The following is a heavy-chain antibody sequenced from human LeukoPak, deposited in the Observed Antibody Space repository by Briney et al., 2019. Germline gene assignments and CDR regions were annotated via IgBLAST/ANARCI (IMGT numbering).Heavy chain of an antibody. CDR2: IIPIFGTA. Sequence: GSSVKVSCKASGGTFSGYAISWVRQAPGQGLEWMGGIIPIFGTANYAQKFQGRVTITTDESTSTAYMELSSLRSEDTAVYYCATWGGTGYDSSGYYDYWGQGTLVTVSS. D-gene: IGHD3-22*01. J-gene: IGHJ4*02. CDR1: GGTFSGYA. CDR3: ATWGGTGYDSSGYYDY. V-gene: IGHV1-69*05.